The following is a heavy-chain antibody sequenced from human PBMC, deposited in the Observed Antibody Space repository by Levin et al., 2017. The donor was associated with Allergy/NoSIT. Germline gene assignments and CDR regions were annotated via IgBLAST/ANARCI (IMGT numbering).Heavy chain of an antibody. Sequence: ASVKVSCKASGYTFTGYYMHWVRQAPGQGLEWMGWINPNSGGTNYAQKFQGRVTMTRDTSISTAYMELSRLRSDDTAVYYCARGGANYYDSSGYPRLYDYWGQGTLVTVSS. CDR2: INPNSGGT. J-gene: IGHJ4*02. D-gene: IGHD3-22*01. V-gene: IGHV1-2*02. CDR3: ARGGANYYDSSGYPRLYDY. CDR1: GYTFTGYY.